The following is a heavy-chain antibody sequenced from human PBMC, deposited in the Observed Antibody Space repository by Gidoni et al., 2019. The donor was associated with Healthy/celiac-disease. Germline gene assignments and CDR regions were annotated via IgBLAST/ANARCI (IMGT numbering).Heavy chain of an antibody. V-gene: IGHV4-59*01. CDR1: GGSLSSYS. D-gene: IGHD2-2*02. CDR2: LYYRGST. Sequence: QVQLQESGPGLVKPSETLSLTCTVSGGSLSSYSWSWIRQPPGKALEWIGYLYYRGSTNYNPSLKSLVTISVDTSKHQLSLKLGSVTAADTAVYYCAWSARYCSSTSCYTGKGFDPWGQGTLVTVSS. J-gene: IGHJ5*02. CDR3: AWSARYCSSTSCYTGKGFDP.